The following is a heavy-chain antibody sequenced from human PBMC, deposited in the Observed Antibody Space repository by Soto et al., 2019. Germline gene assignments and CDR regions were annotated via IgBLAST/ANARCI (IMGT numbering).Heavy chain of an antibody. Sequence: EVQLLESGGGSVQPGGSLKLSCAVSGFTFRTYAMCWVRQAPGKGVEWVSGINDDGDRTYYPDSVKGRFTISRDNSTSTLYLQMNSLRAEDTAVYYCAREEWTYRGPYLYSGMDVWGQGTTVTVSS. CDR1: GFTFRTYA. CDR3: AREEWTYRGPYLYSGMDV. J-gene: IGHJ6*02. CDR2: INDDGDRT. D-gene: IGHD3-3*01. V-gene: IGHV3-23*01.